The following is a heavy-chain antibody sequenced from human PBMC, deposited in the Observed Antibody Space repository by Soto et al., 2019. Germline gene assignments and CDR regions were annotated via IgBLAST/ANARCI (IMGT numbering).Heavy chain of an antibody. CDR1: GFTFSSFA. D-gene: IGHD5-18*01. V-gene: IGHV3-23*01. Sequence: PGGSLRLSCAASGFTFSSFALSWVRPAPGKGLEWVSAISGSGDGTDYAASVKGRFTISRDNSKNTLYLQMNSLRAEDTAVYYCAGPGYSSQDYWGQGALVTVSS. CDR2: ISGSGDGT. CDR3: AGPGYSSQDY. J-gene: IGHJ4*02.